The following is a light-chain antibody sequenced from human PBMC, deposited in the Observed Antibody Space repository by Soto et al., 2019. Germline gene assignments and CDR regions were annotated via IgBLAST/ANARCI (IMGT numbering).Light chain of an antibody. J-gene: IGKJ1*01. Sequence: EIMSSQAPVTVSLSPRERDTLSCRASQSGSSRLAWYQQKPGQAPRLLISGASSRATGIPDRFSGSGSGTDFTLTISRLEPEDFAVYFCQQYGRSPRTFGLGTKLDIK. CDR2: GAS. CDR1: QSGSSR. V-gene: IGKV3-20*01. CDR3: QQYGRSPRT.